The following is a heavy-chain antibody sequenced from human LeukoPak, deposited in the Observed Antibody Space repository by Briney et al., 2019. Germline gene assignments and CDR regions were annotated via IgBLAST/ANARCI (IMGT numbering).Heavy chain of an antibody. V-gene: IGHV1-3*01. Sequence: ASVKVSCKASGYTFTSYAMHWVRQAPGQRLEWMGWINAGNGNTKYSQKFQGGVTITRDTSASTAYMELSSLRSEDTAVYYCARDLVGATSVYYYYGMDVWGQGTTVTVSS. CDR1: GYTFTSYA. CDR2: INAGNGNT. D-gene: IGHD1-26*01. CDR3: ARDLVGATSVYYYYGMDV. J-gene: IGHJ6*02.